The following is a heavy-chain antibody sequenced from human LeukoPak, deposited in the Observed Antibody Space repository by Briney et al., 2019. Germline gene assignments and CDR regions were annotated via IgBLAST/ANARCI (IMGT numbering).Heavy chain of an antibody. V-gene: IGHV1-18*01. D-gene: IGHD2-15*01. CDR3: ARDLPRLLVLGNWFDP. J-gene: IGHJ5*02. CDR2: ISAYNGNT. CDR1: GYTFTSYG. Sequence: GASVKVSCKASGYTFTSYGISWVRQAPGLGLEWMGWISAYNGNTNYAQKLQGRVTMTTDTSTSTAYMELRSLRSDDTAVYYCARDLPRLLVLGNWFDPWGQGTLVTVSS.